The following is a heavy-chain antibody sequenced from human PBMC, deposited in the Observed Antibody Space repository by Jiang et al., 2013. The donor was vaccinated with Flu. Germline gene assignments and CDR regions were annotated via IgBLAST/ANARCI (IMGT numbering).Heavy chain of an antibody. CDR3: ARDISPGVWPY. Sequence: QSGSELKKPGASVTVSCKASGYTFSTYAMNWVRQAPGQGLEWMGWINTNTGKPTYVQGFTGRFVFSLDSTVTTAFLQINSLKAEDTAVYYCARDISPGVWPYWGQGTLVTVSS. J-gene: IGHJ4*02. CDR2: INTNTGKP. CDR1: GYTFSTYA. D-gene: IGHD2-8*01. V-gene: IGHV7-4-1*02.